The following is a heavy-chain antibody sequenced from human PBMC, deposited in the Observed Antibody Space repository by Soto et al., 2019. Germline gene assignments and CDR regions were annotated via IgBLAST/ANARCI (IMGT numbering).Heavy chain of an antibody. CDR3: STYDYIWGSDRDRWAY. J-gene: IGHJ4*02. Sequence: EVQLVESGGGMVKPGGSLRLSCAASGFPFSNAWMSWVRQAPGKGLDRVARIKSKIDGGTRDHAALVEGRFTISRDDSKNTLYLQMNSLETEHTAMYYCSTYDYIWGSDRDRWAYWGQGALVTVSS. CDR1: GFPFSNAW. V-gene: IGHV3-15*01. D-gene: IGHD3-16*02. CDR2: IKSKIDGGTR.